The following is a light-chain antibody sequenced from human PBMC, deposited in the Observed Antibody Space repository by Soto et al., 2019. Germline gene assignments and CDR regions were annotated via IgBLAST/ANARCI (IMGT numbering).Light chain of an antibody. Sequence: IQMTQSPSTLSASVGDRVTITCRASQSISGWLAWYQQKPGKAPNLLIYDASSLQSGVPSRFSGSGSGTEFTLTISSLQPDDFATYYCQQYNSYAITFGQGTRLEIK. V-gene: IGKV1-5*01. CDR2: DAS. CDR1: QSISGW. J-gene: IGKJ5*01. CDR3: QQYNSYAIT.